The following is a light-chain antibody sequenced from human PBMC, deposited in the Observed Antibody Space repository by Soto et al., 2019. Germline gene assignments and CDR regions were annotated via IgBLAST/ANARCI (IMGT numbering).Light chain of an antibody. CDR1: SSDVGGHNY. CDR2: DVS. J-gene: IGLJ3*02. Sequence: QSALTQPASVSGSPGQSITISCTGTSSDVGGHNYVSWYQQHPGKAPKLMIYDVSNRPSGVSNRFSGSKSGNTASLTISGLQAEDEADYYCCSYTSSTTVVFGGGTKLTVL. CDR3: CSYTSSTTVV. V-gene: IGLV2-14*01.